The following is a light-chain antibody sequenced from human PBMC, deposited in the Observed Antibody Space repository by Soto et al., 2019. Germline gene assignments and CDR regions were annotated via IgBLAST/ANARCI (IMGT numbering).Light chain of an antibody. Sequence: DIQMTQSPSTLSAAVGDRVTITGRASQTISTLLAWYQQRPGKAPNLLIYKATRLESGVPSRFSGSGSGTEFTLTISSLQPDAFATYFCHQYSTYPLTFGQGTKVEVK. CDR1: QTISTL. CDR3: HQYSTYPLT. J-gene: IGKJ1*01. V-gene: IGKV1-5*03. CDR2: KAT.